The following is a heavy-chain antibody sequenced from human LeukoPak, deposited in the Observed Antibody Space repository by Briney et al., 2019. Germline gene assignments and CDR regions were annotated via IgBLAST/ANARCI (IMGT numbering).Heavy chain of an antibody. V-gene: IGHV3-48*02. CDR3: AKDASPGFGGRYGDFN. CDR1: GSTFSTYN. Sequence: GGSLRLSCVASGSTFSTYNMDWVRQAPGKGLEWVSYISSGSRTIHYADSVKGRFTISRDNAKNSLYLQMNSLRDEDTAVYYCAKDASPGFGGRYGDFNWGQGTLVIVSS. D-gene: IGHD4-17*01. J-gene: IGHJ4*02. CDR2: ISSGSRTI.